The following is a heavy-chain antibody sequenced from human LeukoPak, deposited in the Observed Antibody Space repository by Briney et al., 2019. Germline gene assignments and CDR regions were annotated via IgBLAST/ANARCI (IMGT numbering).Heavy chain of an antibody. J-gene: IGHJ4*02. Sequence: PSETLSLTCTVSGGSISSYYWNWIRQPAGKGLEWIGRIYTSGSTNYNPSLKSRVTMSVDTSKNQFSLKLSSVTAADTAVYYCARGKYSGSYSVDYWGQGTLVTVSS. CDR3: ARGKYSGSYSVDY. V-gene: IGHV4-4*07. CDR2: IYTSGST. D-gene: IGHD1-26*01. CDR1: GGSISSYY.